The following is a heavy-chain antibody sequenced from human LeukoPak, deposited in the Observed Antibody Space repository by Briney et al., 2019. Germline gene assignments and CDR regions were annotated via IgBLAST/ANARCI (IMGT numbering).Heavy chain of an antibody. J-gene: IGHJ4*02. CDR1: GFTFSNYW. CDR3: ARHFPSYGKADLDC. V-gene: IGHV3-7*01. D-gene: IGHD3-3*02. Sequence: PGGSLRLSCAASGFTFSNYWMTWVRQAPGKGLEWVANIKEDGSEKYYVDSVKGRFTISRDNVKNSLYLQMNSLRVEDTAVYYCARHFPSYGKADLDCWDQGALVTVSS. CDR2: IKEDGSEK.